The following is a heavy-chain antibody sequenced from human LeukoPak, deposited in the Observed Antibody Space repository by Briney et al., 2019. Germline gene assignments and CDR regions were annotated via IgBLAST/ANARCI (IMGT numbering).Heavy chain of an antibody. J-gene: IGHJ6*03. Sequence: PGGSLRLSCAASGFTFSSYSMNWVRQAPGKGLEWVSSISSSSSYIYYADSVKGRFTISRDNAKNSLYLQMNSLRAEDTAVYYCARYEFYYYYMDVWGKGTTVTISS. CDR1: GFTFSSYS. D-gene: IGHD3-3*01. CDR2: ISSSSSYI. CDR3: ARYEFYYYYMDV. V-gene: IGHV3-21*04.